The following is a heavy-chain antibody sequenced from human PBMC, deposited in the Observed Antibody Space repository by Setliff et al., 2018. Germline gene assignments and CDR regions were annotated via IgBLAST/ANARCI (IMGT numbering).Heavy chain of an antibody. CDR1: GGPFRSYA. J-gene: IGHJ6*03. CDR3: ARSVGGLGEIPRAYYYHMDV. Sequence: SVKVSCKISGGPFRSYAINWVRQAPGQGLEWMGGIIPIFDRTNYAHKFQGILTISADESTTTAYMDLTSLRSEDTAVYYCARSVGGLGEIPRAYYYHMDVWGNGTRVTVSS. V-gene: IGHV1-69*13. D-gene: IGHD3-10*01. CDR2: IIPIFDRT.